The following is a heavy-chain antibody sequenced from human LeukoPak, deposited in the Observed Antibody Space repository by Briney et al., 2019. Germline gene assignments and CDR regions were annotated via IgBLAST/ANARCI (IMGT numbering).Heavy chain of an antibody. CDR3: ARGRNCYDSSGYYYEGDAFDI. CDR1: GYTFTSYD. Sequence: ASVKVSCKASGYTFTSYDINWVRQATGQGLEWMGGMNPNSGNTGYAQKFQGRVTMTRDTSTSTVYMELSSLRSEDTAVYYCARGRNCYDSSGYYYEGDAFDIWGRGTMVTVSS. CDR2: MNPNSGNT. J-gene: IGHJ3*02. D-gene: IGHD3-22*01. V-gene: IGHV1-8*02.